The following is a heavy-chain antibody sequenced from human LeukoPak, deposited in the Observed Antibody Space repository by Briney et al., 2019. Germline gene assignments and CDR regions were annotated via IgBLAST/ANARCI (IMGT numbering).Heavy chain of an antibody. CDR2: ISGFNGET. D-gene: IGHD3-16*02. CDR1: GYTFTSHG. Sequence: ASVKVPCKTYGYTFTSHGISWVRQAPGQGLEWMGWISGFNGETHYAQNLQGRVTMTTDTSTSTAYMELRSLRSDDTAVYYCARDPSNTSGRYTYFDYWGQGTLVTVSS. CDR3: ARDPSNTSGRYTYFDY. V-gene: IGHV1-18*01. J-gene: IGHJ4*02.